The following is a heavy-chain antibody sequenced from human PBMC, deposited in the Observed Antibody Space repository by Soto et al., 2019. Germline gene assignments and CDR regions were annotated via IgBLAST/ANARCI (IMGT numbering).Heavy chain of an antibody. Sequence: QVQLVQSGAAVKKPGASVKVSCNASGYTFTSYGISWVRQTPAQGLEGMGRISAYNGNTNYAQKLQGRVTITTDNPTSTAYMELRSLRSDDQAVYYSARATIAAAGDYWGQGTLVTVS. CDR3: ARATIAAAGDY. V-gene: IGHV1-18*04. CDR1: GYTFTSYG. CDR2: ISAYNGNT. J-gene: IGHJ4*02. D-gene: IGHD6-13*01.